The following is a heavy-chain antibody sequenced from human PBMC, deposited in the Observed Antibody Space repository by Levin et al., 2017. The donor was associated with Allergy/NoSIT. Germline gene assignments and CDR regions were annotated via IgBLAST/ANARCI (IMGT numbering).Heavy chain of an antibody. D-gene: IGHD6-13*01. J-gene: IGHJ5*02. CDR1: GFTFSSYG. Sequence: SGGSLRLSCAASGFTFSSYGMHWVRQAPGKGLEWVAVISYDGSNKYYADSVKGRFTISRDNSKNTLYLQMNSLRAEDTAVYYCAKVRRAQLVPDWFDPWGQGTLVTVSS. CDR3: AKVRRAQLVPDWFDP. V-gene: IGHV3-30*18. CDR2: ISYDGSNK.